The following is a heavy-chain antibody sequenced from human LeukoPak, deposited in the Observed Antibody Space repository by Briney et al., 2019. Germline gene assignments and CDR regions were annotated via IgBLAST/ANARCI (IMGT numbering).Heavy chain of an antibody. Sequence: ASVKVSCKASGYTFTGYYMHWVRQAPGQGLEWMGRINPNSGGANYAQKFQGRVTMTRDTSISTAYMELSRLRSDDTAVYYCARVRRGYSYGAIDYWGQGTLVTVSS. V-gene: IGHV1-2*06. D-gene: IGHD5-18*01. CDR1: GYTFTGYY. CDR3: ARVRRGYSYGAIDY. CDR2: INPNSGGA. J-gene: IGHJ4*02.